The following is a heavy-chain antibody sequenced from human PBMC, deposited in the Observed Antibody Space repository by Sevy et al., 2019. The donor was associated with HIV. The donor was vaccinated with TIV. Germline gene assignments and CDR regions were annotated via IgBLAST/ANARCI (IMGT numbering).Heavy chain of an antibody. J-gene: IGHJ4*02. D-gene: IGHD1-1*01. Sequence: GGSLRLSCAASGFTFSSYAMSWVRQAPGKGLEWVSAISGSGGSTYYADSVKGRFTISRNNSKNTRYLQMNSLRAEDTAVDYCAKEQPHAGMSDYWGQGTLVTISS. CDR1: GFTFSSYA. V-gene: IGHV3-23*01. CDR2: ISGSGGST. CDR3: AKEQPHAGMSDY.